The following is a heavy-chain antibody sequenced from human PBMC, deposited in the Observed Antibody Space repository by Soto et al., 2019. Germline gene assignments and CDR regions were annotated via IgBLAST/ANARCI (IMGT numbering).Heavy chain of an antibody. CDR1: VFTFSDYY. CDR3: ASWDRGGNQNF. V-gene: IGHV3-7*01. Sequence: PGGSLRLSCAASVFTFSDYYMSWIRQAPGKGLEWVAHMSEDESEKYYVGSVKGRFTISKDNAKNSIYLQMNSLRAEDTAVYYCASWDRGGNQNFWGLGTLVTVSS. CDR2: MSEDESEK. D-gene: IGHD2-15*01. J-gene: IGHJ4*02.